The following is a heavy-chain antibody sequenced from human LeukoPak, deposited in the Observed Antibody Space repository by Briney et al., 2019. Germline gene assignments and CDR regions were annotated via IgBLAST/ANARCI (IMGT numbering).Heavy chain of an antibody. J-gene: IGHJ3*01. Sequence: GESLKISCKVSGYSFTSYCIGWVRQMLGKGLEWMGIIYPGDSGPTYSPSFQGQVTNSVDKSINTAYLQWSSLQASDTAMYYCGMSGDRVPLQDDVFDVWGQGTMVTVST. D-gene: IGHD1-26*01. CDR2: IYPGDSGP. CDR3: GMSGDRVPLQDDVFDV. CDR1: GYSFTSYC. V-gene: IGHV5-51*01.